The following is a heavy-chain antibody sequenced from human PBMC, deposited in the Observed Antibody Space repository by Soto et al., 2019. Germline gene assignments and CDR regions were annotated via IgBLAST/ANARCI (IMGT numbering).Heavy chain of an antibody. CDR2: ISAYNGNT. V-gene: IGHV1-18*01. Sequence: QVQLVQSGAEVKKPGASVKVSCKASGYTFTSYGISWVRQAPGQGLEWMGWISAYNGNTNYAQKLQGRVTMTTATASSTVYRELRSLRYDDTAVYCCARVSFYGSGSLGFGWFDAWGQGTLVTVSS. J-gene: IGHJ5*02. CDR1: GYTFTSYG. D-gene: IGHD3-10*01. CDR3: ARVSFYGSGSLGFGWFDA.